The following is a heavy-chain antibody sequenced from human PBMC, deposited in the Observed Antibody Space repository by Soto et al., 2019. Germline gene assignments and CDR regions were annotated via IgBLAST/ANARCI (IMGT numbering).Heavy chain of an antibody. J-gene: IGHJ6*02. CDR3: TRDTITYSPYYYYGMHV. D-gene: IGHD2-15*01. Sequence: GGSLRLSCTASGFTFGDYAMSWFRHAPGKGLEWVGFIRSKAYGGTTEYAASVKGRFTISRDDSKSIAYLQMNSLKTEDTAVYYCTRDTITYSPYYYYGMHVWGQGTTVTVSS. CDR1: GFTFGDYA. CDR2: IRSKAYGGTT. V-gene: IGHV3-49*03.